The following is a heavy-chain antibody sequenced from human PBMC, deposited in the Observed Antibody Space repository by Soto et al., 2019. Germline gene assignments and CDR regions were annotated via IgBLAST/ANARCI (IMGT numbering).Heavy chain of an antibody. D-gene: IGHD3-3*01. Sequence: KASETLSLTCTVSGDSMNSYYWTWIRQPPGKGLEWIGYIYDSGSSNYNPSVQSRVTISIDTSKNQSSLKLSSVTAADTAIYYCARVRTYYDVWSSSYDFSYGLDVWGQGTTVTVSS. CDR1: GDSMNSYY. J-gene: IGHJ6*02. CDR3: ARVRTYYDVWSSSYDFSYGLDV. CDR2: IYDSGSS. V-gene: IGHV4-59*01.